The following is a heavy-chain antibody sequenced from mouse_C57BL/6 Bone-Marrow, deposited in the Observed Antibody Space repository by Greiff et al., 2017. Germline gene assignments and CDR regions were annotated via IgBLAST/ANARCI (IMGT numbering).Heavy chain of an antibody. Sequence: VQLKESGPGLVKPSQSLSLTCSVTGYSITSGYYWNWIRQVPGNKLEWMGYISYDGSNNYNPSLKNRIPITRDTSKNQFFLKLNSVTTEDTATYYCASYDGYYPYYYAMDYWGQGTSVTVSS. CDR2: ISYDGSN. CDR3: ASYDGYYPYYYAMDY. D-gene: IGHD2-3*01. J-gene: IGHJ4*01. CDR1: GYSITSGYY. V-gene: IGHV3-6*01.